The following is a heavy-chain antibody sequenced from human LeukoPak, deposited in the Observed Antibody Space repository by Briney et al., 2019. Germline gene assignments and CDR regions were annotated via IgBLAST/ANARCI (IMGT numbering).Heavy chain of an antibody. Sequence: GESLKISCKGSGYTFTNYWIAWVRQMPGKGLEWMGMIYPGDSDSRYSPSFQGQVTFSAGKSISTAYLQWSSLKASDSAMYYCVRESGYSSGWYPYWGQGTLVTVSS. CDR3: VRESGYSSGWYPY. V-gene: IGHV5-51*01. D-gene: IGHD6-19*01. CDR1: GYTFTNYW. CDR2: IYPGDSDS. J-gene: IGHJ4*02.